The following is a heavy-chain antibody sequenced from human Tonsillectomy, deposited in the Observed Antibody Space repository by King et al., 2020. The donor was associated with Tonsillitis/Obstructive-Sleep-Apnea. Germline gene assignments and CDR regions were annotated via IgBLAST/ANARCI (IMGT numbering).Heavy chain of an antibody. J-gene: IGHJ3*02. CDR3: ASPNGRTYAFDI. Sequence: QLVQSGGGLVQPGGSLRLSCAASGFTFSSYWMSWVRRAPGKGLEWVANIKQDGSENYYVDSVKGRFTISRDNAKKSLYLQMNSLRAEDTAVYYCASPNGRTYAFDIWGQGTMVTVSS. D-gene: IGHD2-8*01. CDR1: GFTFSSYW. CDR2: IKQDGSEN. V-gene: IGHV3-7*03.